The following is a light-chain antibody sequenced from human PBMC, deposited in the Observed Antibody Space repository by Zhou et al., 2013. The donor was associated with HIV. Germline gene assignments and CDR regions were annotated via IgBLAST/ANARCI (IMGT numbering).Light chain of an antibody. J-gene: IGKJ2*01. CDR3: QQYGSTPPYT. CDR1: QSVRSSY. V-gene: IGKV3-20*01. Sequence: IVLTQSPGTLSLSPGKSATLSCRASQSVRSSYISWYQQKPGQAPRLLIYGASSRATGIPDRFSGSGSETDFTLTISRLEPEDFAVYYCQQYGSTPPYTFGQGTRVESK. CDR2: GAS.